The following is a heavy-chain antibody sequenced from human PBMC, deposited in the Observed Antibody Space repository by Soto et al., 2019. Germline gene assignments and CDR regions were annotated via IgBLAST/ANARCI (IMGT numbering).Heavy chain of an antibody. CDR3: ARVNNCSSTSCYQDYYYYGMDV. V-gene: IGHV4-4*02. CDR2: ISHGGST. D-gene: IGHD2-2*01. CDR1: GGSISSSNW. Sequence: SETLSLTCAVSGGSISSSNWWTWVRQPPGKGLEWIGEISHGGSTNYNPSLKSRVTISADKSKNQFSLKLNSVTAADTAVYYCARVNNCSSTSCYQDYYYYGMDVWGQGTTVTVSS. J-gene: IGHJ6*02.